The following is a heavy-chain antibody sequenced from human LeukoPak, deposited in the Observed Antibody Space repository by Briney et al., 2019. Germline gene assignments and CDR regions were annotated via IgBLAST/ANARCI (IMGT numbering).Heavy chain of an antibody. J-gene: IGHJ4*02. Sequence: ASVKVSCKASGYTFTSYGISWVRQAPGQGLEWMGWISAYNGNTNYAQKLQGRVTMTTDTSTTTAYMELRSLTSDDTAVYYCARAEAPDLLEYCTSTTCYLSDSWGQGTLVTVSS. D-gene: IGHD2/OR15-2a*01. V-gene: IGHV1-18*01. CDR1: GYTFTSYG. CDR3: ARAEAPDLLEYCTSTTCYLSDS. CDR2: ISAYNGNT.